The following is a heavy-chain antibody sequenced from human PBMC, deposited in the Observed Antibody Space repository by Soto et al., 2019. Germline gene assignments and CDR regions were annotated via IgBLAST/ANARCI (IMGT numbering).Heavy chain of an antibody. D-gene: IGHD1-26*01. Sequence: PSETLSLTCAVYGGSFSGYYWSWFRQPPGKGLEWIGEINHSGSTNYNPSLKSRGTISVDTAKNQFSLNFSSVTAANPAVYYCGRVVGGNYYYYYRDVWGKGPRITVSS. CDR2: INHSGST. CDR1: GGSFSGYY. J-gene: IGHJ6*03. CDR3: GRVVGGNYYYYYRDV. V-gene: IGHV4-34*01.